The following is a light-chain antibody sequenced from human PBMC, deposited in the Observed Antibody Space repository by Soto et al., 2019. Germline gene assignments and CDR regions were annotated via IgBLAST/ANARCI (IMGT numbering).Light chain of an antibody. CDR3: QQYNKWPLT. V-gene: IGKV3-15*01. Sequence: EIVMTQSPATLSVSPGERATLSCRASQSVTSNLAWYEQRPGQAPRLLIYDTSTRATGIPGRISGSGSGTEFTLTISSLQSEDFAVYYCQQYNKWPLTFGGGTRVQIK. CDR2: DTS. J-gene: IGKJ4*01. CDR1: QSVTSN.